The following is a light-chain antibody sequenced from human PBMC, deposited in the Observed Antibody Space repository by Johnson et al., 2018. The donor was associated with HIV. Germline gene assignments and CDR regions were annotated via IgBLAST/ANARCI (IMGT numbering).Light chain of an antibody. Sequence: QSVLTQPPSVSAAPGHQVTISCSGSSSNIGNNYASWYQQVPGTAPKLLIYDNHKRPSGIPDRFSGSKSGTSATLGITGLQTGDEADYYCGTWDNSLSAGVFGTGTKVTVL. J-gene: IGLJ1*01. CDR2: DNH. CDR3: GTWDNSLSAGV. V-gene: IGLV1-51*01. CDR1: SSNIGNNY.